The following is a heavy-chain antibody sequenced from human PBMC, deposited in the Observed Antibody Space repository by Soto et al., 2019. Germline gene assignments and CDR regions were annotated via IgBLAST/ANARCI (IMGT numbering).Heavy chain of an antibody. CDR1: GFTFSSYG. J-gene: IGHJ2*01. V-gene: IGHV3-33*01. Sequence: QVQLVESGGGVVQPGRSLRLSCAASGFTFSSYGMHWVRQAPGKGLEWVAVIWYDGSNKYYADSVKGRFTISRDNSKNTLYLQMNSRRAEDTAVYYCESRYCSGGSCYSDWYFDLWGRGTLVTVSS. CDR3: ESRYCSGGSCYSDWYFDL. D-gene: IGHD2-15*01. CDR2: IWYDGSNK.